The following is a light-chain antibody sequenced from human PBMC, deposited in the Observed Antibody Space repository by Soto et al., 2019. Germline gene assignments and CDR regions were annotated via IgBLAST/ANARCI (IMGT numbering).Light chain of an antibody. J-gene: IGLJ1*01. Sequence: QSVLTQPPSASGTPGQRVTISCSGSSSNIRSNTVNWYQQLPGTAPKLLIYSNNQRPSGVPDRFSGSKSGTSASLAISGLQSEDEADYYCAAWDDSLSYVFGTGTKVTVL. CDR2: SNN. CDR3: AAWDDSLSYV. CDR1: SSNIRSNT. V-gene: IGLV1-44*01.